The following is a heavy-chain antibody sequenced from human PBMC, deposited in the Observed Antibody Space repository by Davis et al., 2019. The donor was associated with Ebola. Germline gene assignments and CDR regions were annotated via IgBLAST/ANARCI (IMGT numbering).Heavy chain of an antibody. J-gene: IGHJ4*02. CDR1: GFTFSGSA. Sequence: ESLKISCAASGFTFSGSAMHWVRQASGKGLEWVGRIRSKANSYATAYAASVKGRFTISRDDSKNTAYLQMNSLKTEDTAVYYCTGGSYNSDYWGQGTLVTVSS. CDR2: IRSKANSYAT. D-gene: IGHD1-26*01. CDR3: TGGSYNSDY. V-gene: IGHV3-73*01.